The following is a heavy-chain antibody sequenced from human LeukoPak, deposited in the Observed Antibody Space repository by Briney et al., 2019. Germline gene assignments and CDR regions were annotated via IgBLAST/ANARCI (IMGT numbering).Heavy chain of an antibody. Sequence: ASVKVSCKASGYTFTSYDINWVRQATGQGLEWMGWMNPNSGNTGYAQKFQGRVTITADESTSTAYMELSSLRSEDTAVYYCARAPLIAVAGRELRSGFDYWGQGTLVTVSS. J-gene: IGHJ4*02. D-gene: IGHD6-19*01. V-gene: IGHV1-8*01. CDR1: GYTFTSYD. CDR2: MNPNSGNT. CDR3: ARAPLIAVAGRELRSGFDY.